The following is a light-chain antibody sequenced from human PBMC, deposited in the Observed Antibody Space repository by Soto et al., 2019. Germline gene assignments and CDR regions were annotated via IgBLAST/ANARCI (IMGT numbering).Light chain of an antibody. J-gene: IGKJ1*01. CDR2: AAP. CDR1: QSISTY. CDR3: QQCYSSPRT. V-gene: IGKV1-39*01. Sequence: DIQMTQSPSTLSASVGDRVTITCRASQSISTYLNWYQQKVGRAPTLLIYAAPSLQSGVPSRFSGGGSGTDFTLTISSLQPEDFAMYFCQQCYSSPRTFGQGTKVEIK.